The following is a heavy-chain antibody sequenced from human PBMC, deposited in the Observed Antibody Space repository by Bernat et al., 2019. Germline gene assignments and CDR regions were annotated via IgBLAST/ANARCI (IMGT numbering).Heavy chain of an antibody. J-gene: IGHJ6*02. CDR2: VSYDGRNK. Sequence: VQLVESGGGVVQPGRSLRLSCVASGFTFSDYSLHWVRQAPGKGLEGVAVVSYDGRNKYYADSVQARFIISRDDSENTLYLQMDSLKSEDTAVYYCVRDGAALYYYHGMDVWGRGTTVTVSS. D-gene: IGHD6-25*01. V-gene: IGHV3-30*04. CDR3: VRDGAALYYYHGMDV. CDR1: GFTFSDYS.